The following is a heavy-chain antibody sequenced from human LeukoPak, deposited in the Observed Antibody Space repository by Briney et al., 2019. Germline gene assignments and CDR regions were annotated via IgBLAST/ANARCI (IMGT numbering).Heavy chain of an antibody. CDR2: IYPGDSDT. CDR1: GYRLTNNW. J-gene: IGHJ4*02. D-gene: IGHD5-24*01. V-gene: IGHV5-51*01. CDR3: ARRGWLQSGPFDY. Sequence: GESLKISCKISGYRLTNNWIGWVRQVPGKGLEWMGIIYPGDSDTRYSPSFQGQVTISADKSISTAYLQWSSLKASDTAMYYCARRGWLQSGPFDYWGQGTLVTVSS.